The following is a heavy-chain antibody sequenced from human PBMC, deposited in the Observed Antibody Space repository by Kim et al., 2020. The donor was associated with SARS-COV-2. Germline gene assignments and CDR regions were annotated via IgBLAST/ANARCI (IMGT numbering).Heavy chain of an antibody. V-gene: IGHV3-30*18. CDR3: AKVAWIKLWFFFDY. CDR2: ISNDGNNN. CDR1: GFTFSGYG. Sequence: GGSLRLSCAASGFTFSGYGMHWVRQAPGKGLEWVAAISNDGNNNYYSDSVKGRFTIYRDNSKNTQYLLMNSLRADDTAVYYCAKVAWIKLWFFFDYWGQGTVVSVST. D-gene: IGHD5-18*01. J-gene: IGHJ4*02.